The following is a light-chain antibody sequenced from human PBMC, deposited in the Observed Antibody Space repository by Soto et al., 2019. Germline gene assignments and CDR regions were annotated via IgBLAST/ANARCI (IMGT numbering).Light chain of an antibody. J-gene: IGKJ1*01. CDR2: DAS. CDR1: QSISSL. V-gene: IGKV1-5*01. CDR3: QQYNSYSWT. Sequence: DIQVTQSPSTLSASGGDRVTITCLSSQSISSLLAWYQQKPGKAPKLLIYDASSLESGVPSRFSGSGSGTEFTLTISSLQPDDFATYYCQQYNSYSWTFGQGTKVDIK.